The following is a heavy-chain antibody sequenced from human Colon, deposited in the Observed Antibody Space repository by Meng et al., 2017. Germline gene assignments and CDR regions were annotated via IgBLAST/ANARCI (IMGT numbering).Heavy chain of an antibody. V-gene: IGHV3-11*04. CDR2: ISIRGDTK. CDR1: GFIFSDYY. J-gene: IGHJ4*01. CDR3: ARDHGYNSLDY. Sequence: GESLKISCAGSGFIFSDYYMSWIRQAPGKGLEWVSYISIRGDTKYYADSVKGRFTVSRDNGLNSLYLQMNNLRAEDTGIYFCARDHGYNSLDYWGQGTQVTVSS. D-gene: IGHD5-24*01.